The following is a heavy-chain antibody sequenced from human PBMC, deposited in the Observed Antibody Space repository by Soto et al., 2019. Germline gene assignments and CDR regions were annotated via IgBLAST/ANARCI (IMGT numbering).Heavy chain of an antibody. CDR3: AREKGSSGTYLPLDS. J-gene: IGHJ4*02. V-gene: IGHV3-7*01. Sequence: GGSLRLSCAASGFDFSRYWMSWVRQAPGKGLEWVANIRQDGSETYYVESVEGRFTISRDNAKYSLFLQMNSLRDEDTAVYYCAREKGSSGTYLPLDSWGQGTLVTVSS. CDR1: GFDFSRYW. D-gene: IGHD1-26*01. CDR2: IRQDGSET.